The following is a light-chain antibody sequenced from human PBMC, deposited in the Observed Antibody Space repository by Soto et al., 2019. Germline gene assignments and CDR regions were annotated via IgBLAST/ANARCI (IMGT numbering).Light chain of an antibody. CDR3: QKYNSAPLT. CDR1: QGISIY. V-gene: IGKV1-27*01. J-gene: IGKJ4*01. CDR2: AAS. Sequence: DIQMTQSPSSLSASVGDRVTITCRASQGISIYLAWFQQKPGKVPKLLIYAASTLQSGVPSRFSGSGSGTDFTLTISSLKPEDVATYYCQKYNSAPLTFGGGTKVEIK.